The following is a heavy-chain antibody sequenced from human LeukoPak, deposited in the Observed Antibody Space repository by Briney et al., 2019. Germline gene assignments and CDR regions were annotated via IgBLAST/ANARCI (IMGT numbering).Heavy chain of an antibody. Sequence: SETLSLTCAVYGGSFSGYYWSWIRQPPGKGLEWIGEINHSGSTNYNPSLKSRVTISVDTSKNQFSLKLSSVTAADTAVYYCARAILSSGWYVDYYYYMDVWGKGTTVTVSS. J-gene: IGHJ6*03. V-gene: IGHV4-34*01. D-gene: IGHD6-19*01. CDR2: INHSGST. CDR1: GGSFSGYY. CDR3: ARAILSSGWYVDYYYYMDV.